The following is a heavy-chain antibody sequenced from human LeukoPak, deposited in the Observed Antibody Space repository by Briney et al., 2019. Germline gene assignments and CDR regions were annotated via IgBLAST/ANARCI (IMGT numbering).Heavy chain of an antibody. CDR2: ISYDGSNK. D-gene: IGHD3-22*01. J-gene: IGHJ4*02. V-gene: IGHV3-30*04. CDR1: GFTFSTFA. Sequence: TGGSLRLSCAASGFTFSTFAMIWVRQPPGKGLEWVALISYDGSNKYYGDSVKGRFTISRDNSKNTLYLQMNSLRADDTAVYYCATDSSPDFWGQGTLVTVSS. CDR3: ATDSSPDF.